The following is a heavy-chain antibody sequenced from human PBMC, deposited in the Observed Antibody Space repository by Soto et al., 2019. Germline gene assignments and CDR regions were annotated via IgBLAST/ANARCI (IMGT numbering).Heavy chain of an antibody. V-gene: IGHV2-5*01. Sequence: ESGPTLVNPTHTLTLTCTFSGFSLTTPEVGVGWVRQPPGKALEWLALIYWNDDKRYSPSLKSRLTITKDTSNNQVVLTMTNTDPSDTATYHCALWGAITVIRGVISFWGQGTLVTVSS. J-gene: IGHJ4*02. CDR1: GFSLTTPEVG. CDR2: IYWNDDK. CDR3: ALWGAITVIRGVISF. D-gene: IGHD3-10*01.